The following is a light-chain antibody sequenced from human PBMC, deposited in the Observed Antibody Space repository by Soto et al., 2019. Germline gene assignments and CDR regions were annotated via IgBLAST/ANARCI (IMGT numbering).Light chain of an antibody. V-gene: IGLV2-14*01. CDR2: EVT. J-gene: IGLJ1*01. CDR3: SSFTSRFTFV. Sequence: LTQPASVSGSPGQSIAISCTGTRSDVGAYNYVSWYQQHPGKAPNLIISEVTNRPSGVSDRFSGSNAGNTASLTISGLQAEDEADYYCSSFTSRFTFVFGTGSKVTVL. CDR1: RSDVGAYNY.